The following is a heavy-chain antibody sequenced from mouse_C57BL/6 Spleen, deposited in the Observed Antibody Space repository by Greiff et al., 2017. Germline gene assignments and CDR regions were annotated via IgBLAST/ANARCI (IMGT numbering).Heavy chain of an antibody. Sequence: QVQLQQPGAELVRPGTSVKLSCKASGYTFTSYWMHWVKQRPGQGLEWIGVIDPSDSYTNYNQKFKGKATLTVDTSSSTAYMQLSSLTSEDSAVYYCARSGGKVARYFDVWGTGTTVTVSS. V-gene: IGHV1-59*01. CDR2: IDPSDSYT. CDR1: GYTFTSYW. CDR3: ARSGGKVARYFDV. D-gene: IGHD1-1*01. J-gene: IGHJ1*03.